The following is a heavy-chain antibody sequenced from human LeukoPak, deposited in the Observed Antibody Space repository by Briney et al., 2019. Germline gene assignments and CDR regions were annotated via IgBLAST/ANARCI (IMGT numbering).Heavy chain of an antibody. D-gene: IGHD3-3*01. Sequence: SETLSLTCAVYGGSFSGYYWSWIRQPPGKGLEWIGEINHSGSTNYNPSLKSRVTISVDTSKNQSSLKLSSVTAADTAVYYCASQRYYDFWRGRNWFDPWGQGTLVTVSS. J-gene: IGHJ5*02. CDR1: GGSFSGYY. CDR3: ASQRYYDFWRGRNWFDP. CDR2: INHSGST. V-gene: IGHV4-34*01.